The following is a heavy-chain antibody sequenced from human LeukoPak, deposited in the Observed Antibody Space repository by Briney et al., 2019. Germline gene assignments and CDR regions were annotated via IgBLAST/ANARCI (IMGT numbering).Heavy chain of an antibody. V-gene: IGHV4-59*01. Sequence: SETLSLTCTVSGGSISSYYWSWIRQPPGKGLDWIGYIYYSGSTNYNPSLKSRVTISVDTSKNQFSLKLSSVTAADTAVYYCARAPLSYDILTGYPSPYNYYGMDVWGQGTTVTVSS. CDR1: GGSISSYY. CDR3: ARAPLSYDILTGYPSPYNYYGMDV. CDR2: IYYSGST. D-gene: IGHD3-9*01. J-gene: IGHJ6*02.